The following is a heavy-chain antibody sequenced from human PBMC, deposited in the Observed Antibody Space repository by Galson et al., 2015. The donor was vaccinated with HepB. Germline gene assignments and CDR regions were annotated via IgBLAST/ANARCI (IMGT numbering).Heavy chain of an antibody. V-gene: IGHV3-11*03. CDR3: ARIRGGIRFSGWFYWFDP. CDR2: ISNNSSYR. J-gene: IGHJ5*02. Sequence: SLRLSCAASGFAFSDYFLTWIRQAPGKGLEWVSYISNNSSYRNYADSVKGRFTISRDNAKKSLHLQMSSVRVEDTAVYYCARIRGGIRFSGWFYWFDPWGQGTLVSVSS. CDR1: GFAFSDYF. D-gene: IGHD3-3*01.